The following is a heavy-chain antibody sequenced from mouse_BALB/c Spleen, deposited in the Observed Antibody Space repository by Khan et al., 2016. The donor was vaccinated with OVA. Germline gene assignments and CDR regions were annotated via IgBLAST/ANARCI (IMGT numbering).Heavy chain of an antibody. CDR3: ARLERYGQLAN. V-gene: IGHV4-2*02. Sequence: EVKLLESGGGLVQPGGSLILSCAASGFDFSRNWMSWARQAPGKWQEWIGEINPGSSTINYTPSLKDKFIISRDNAKNTLYLQMRKVRSEDTALYYCARLERYGQLANWGQGTLVTVSA. J-gene: IGHJ3*01. CDR1: GFDFSRNW. CDR2: INPGSSTI. D-gene: IGHD2-14*01.